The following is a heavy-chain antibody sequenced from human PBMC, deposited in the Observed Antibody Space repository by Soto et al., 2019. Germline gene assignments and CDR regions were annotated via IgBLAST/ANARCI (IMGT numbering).Heavy chain of an antibody. V-gene: IGHV1-18*01. J-gene: IGHJ4*02. CDR1: GYSFMKYG. CDR3: AREASVLIPAAQPSRFDS. Sequence: ASVKVSCEGFGYSFMKYGINWVRQAPGQGLEWVGWISPYSGYTHSAQKFHGRLTLTTDTAASTAYMELRILRSADTALYYCAREASVLIPAAQPSRFDSWGQGTLVTVS. CDR2: ISPYSGYT. D-gene: IGHD2-2*01.